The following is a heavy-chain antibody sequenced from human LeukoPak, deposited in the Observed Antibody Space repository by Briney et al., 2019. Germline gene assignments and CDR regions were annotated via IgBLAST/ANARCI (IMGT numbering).Heavy chain of an antibody. CDR2: ISSSGSTI. D-gene: IGHD6-6*01. V-gene: IGHV3-11*01. J-gene: IGHJ4*02. Sequence: GGSLRLSCAASGFTFSDYYMSWIRQAPGKGLEWVSYISSSGSTIYYADSVKGRFTISRDNAKNSLYLQMNSLRAEDTAVYYRARDLFSSSSNDPINYFDYWGQGTLVTVSS. CDR1: GFTFSDYY. CDR3: ARDLFSSSSNDPINYFDY.